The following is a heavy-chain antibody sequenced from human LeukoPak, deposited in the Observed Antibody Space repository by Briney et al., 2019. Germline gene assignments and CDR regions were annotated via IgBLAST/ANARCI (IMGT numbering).Heavy chain of an antibody. CDR1: GFPFSSYE. J-gene: IGHJ4*02. CDR3: ARDSVGDLLDY. V-gene: IGHV3-48*03. CDR2: IDSSGITI. D-gene: IGHD4-17*01. Sequence: PGGFLRLSCAGSGFPFSSYEMNWLRQAPGKGLEWVSHIDSSGITIYYGDSVKGRFIISRDNAKNSIYLQMDSLRVEDTAIYYCARDSVGDLLDYWGQGTPVTVSS.